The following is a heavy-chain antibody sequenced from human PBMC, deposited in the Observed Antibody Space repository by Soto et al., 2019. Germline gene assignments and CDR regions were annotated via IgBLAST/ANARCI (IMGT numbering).Heavy chain of an antibody. CDR3: AKDRYCSSYSCQTFDH. Sequence: GGSLRLSCSTSGFTFSTYAMSWVRQAPGKGLEWVSVISGRAENTYYAGSVRGRFTVSRDSSKNTLYLCMNRLTVDDTAVYYCAKDRYCSSYSCQTFDHWGQGTLVTVSS. J-gene: IGHJ4*02. D-gene: IGHD2-15*01. V-gene: IGHV3-23*01. CDR2: ISGRAENT. CDR1: GFTFSTYA.